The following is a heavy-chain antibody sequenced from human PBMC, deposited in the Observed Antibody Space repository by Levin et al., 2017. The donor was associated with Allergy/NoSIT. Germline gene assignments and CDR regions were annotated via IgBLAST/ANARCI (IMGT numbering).Heavy chain of an antibody. CDR2: ISYDGSNK. J-gene: IGHJ3*02. CDR3: AKSGRGVLWAFDI. V-gene: IGHV3-30*18. Sequence: PGGSLRLSCAASGFTFSSYAMHWVRQAPGKGLEWVAVISYDGSNKYYADSVKGRFTISRDNSKNTLYLQMNTLRAEDTAVYYCAKSGRGVLWAFDIWGQGTMVTVSS. D-gene: IGHD3-10*01. CDR1: GFTFSSYA.